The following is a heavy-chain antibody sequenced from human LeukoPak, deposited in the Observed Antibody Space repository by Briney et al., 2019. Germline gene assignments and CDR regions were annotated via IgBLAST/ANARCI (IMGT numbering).Heavy chain of an antibody. CDR1: GISLSNYA. J-gene: IGHJ4*02. V-gene: IGHV3-23*01. CDR2: ISERGST. D-gene: IGHD3-10*01. Sequence: GGSLRLSCVVSGISLSNYAMSWVRQAPGKGLEWVSGISERGSTKYADSVKGRFTMSRDNSLNTVFLQMNSLRAEDTAVYFCAKRGIVIRGVLIIGFHKEAYYFDYWGQGILVTASS. CDR3: AKRGIVIRGVLIIGFHKEAYYFDY.